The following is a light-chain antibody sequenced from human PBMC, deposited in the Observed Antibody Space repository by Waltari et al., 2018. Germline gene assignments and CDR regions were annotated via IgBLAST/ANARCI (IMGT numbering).Light chain of an antibody. CDR1: QSVGGSD. CDR2: GAS. CDR3: QQYDSSPFT. Sequence: ETVLTHSPCIPSLSPGDRAPPSCRARQSVGGSDLAWYQQKPGQAPRLLIHGASSRATGVPDRFSGSGSGTDFTLTISRLEPEDFAVYYCQQYDSSPFTFGPGTKVDVK. J-gene: IGKJ3*01. V-gene: IGKV3-20*01.